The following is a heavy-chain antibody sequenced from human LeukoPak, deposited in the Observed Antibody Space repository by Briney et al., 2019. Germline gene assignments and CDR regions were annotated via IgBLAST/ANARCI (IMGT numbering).Heavy chain of an antibody. D-gene: IGHD6-13*01. CDR3: ARRGYSSSWYSVY. V-gene: IGHV5-51*01. J-gene: IGHJ4*02. CDR1: GYSFTSYW. Sequence: GESLKISCKGSGYSFTSYWIGWVRQMPGKGLEWMGVIYPGDSDIRYSPSFQGQVTISADKSISTAYLQWSSLKASDTAIYYCARRGYSSSWYSVYWGQGTLVTVSS. CDR2: IYPGDSDI.